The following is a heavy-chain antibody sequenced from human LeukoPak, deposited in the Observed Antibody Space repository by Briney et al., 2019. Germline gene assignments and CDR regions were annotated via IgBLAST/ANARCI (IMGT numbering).Heavy chain of an antibody. CDR1: GYTLTELS. J-gene: IGHJ4*02. CDR3: ATGGPHYYDSSGYYYED. CDR2: FDPEDGET. D-gene: IGHD3-22*01. Sequence: GASVKVSCKVSGYTLTELSMHWVRQAPGKGLEWMGGFDPEDGETIYAQKFQGRVTMTEDTSTDTAYMEPSSLRSEDTAVYYCATGGPHYYDSSGYYYEDWGQGTLVTVSS. V-gene: IGHV1-24*01.